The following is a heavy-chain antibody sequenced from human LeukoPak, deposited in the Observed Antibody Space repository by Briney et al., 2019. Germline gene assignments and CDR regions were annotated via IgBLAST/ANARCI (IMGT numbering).Heavy chain of an antibody. J-gene: IGHJ5*02. CDR3: ARGVGRLLRTLRYNWNGRVDP. Sequence: ASVKVSCKASGYTFTGYYMHWVRQAPGQGLEWMGWINPNSGNTGYAQKFQGRDTMTRNTSISTAYMELSSLRSEDTAVYYCARGVGRLLRTLRYNWNGRVDPWGQGTLVTVSS. CDR1: GYTFTGYY. CDR2: INPNSGNT. D-gene: IGHD1-20*01. V-gene: IGHV1-8*02.